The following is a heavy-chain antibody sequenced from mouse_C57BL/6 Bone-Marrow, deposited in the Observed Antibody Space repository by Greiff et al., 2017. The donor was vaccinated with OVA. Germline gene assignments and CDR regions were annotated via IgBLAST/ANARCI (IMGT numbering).Heavy chain of an antibody. CDR1: GYTFTSYW. D-gene: IGHD5-2*01. CDR3: ASEGIPYHWYFDV. CDR2: IDPNSGGP. Sequence: QVQLQQPGAELVKPGASVKLSCKASGYTFTSYWMHWVKQRPGRGLEWIGRIDPNSGGPKYNEKFKSKATLTVDKPSSTAYMPLSSLTSEDSAVYYCASEGIPYHWYFDVWGTGTTVTVSS. V-gene: IGHV1-72*01. J-gene: IGHJ1*03.